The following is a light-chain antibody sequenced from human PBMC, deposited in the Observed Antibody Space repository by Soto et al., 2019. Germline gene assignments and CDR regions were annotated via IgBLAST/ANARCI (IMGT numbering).Light chain of an antibody. Sequence: QSALTQPASVSGSPGQSITISCTGTSSDIGAYNYVSWYQQHPDKAPDLMIFDVTNRPSGVSNRFSGSKSGNTASLTISGLQPEDEADYYCSSHAIGSTLIFGVGTQLTVL. J-gene: IGLJ2*01. V-gene: IGLV2-14*03. CDR2: DVT. CDR1: SSDIGAYNY. CDR3: SSHAIGSTLI.